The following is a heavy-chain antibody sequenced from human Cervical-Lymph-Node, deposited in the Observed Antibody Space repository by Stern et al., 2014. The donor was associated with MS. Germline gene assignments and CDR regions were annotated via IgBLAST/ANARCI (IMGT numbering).Heavy chain of an antibody. CDR3: ARVVGYNYDLD. Sequence: VQLVESGAEVKKPGGSGKVSCKASGYSFIDFDIHWVRQATGQGLEWMGWMNPDSAITGSAQKFQGRVTMTRDTSISTAYLELNSLRSEDTAVYFCARVVGYNYDLDWGPGTLVTVSS. J-gene: IGHJ4*02. V-gene: IGHV1-8*01. CDR1: GYSFIDFD. CDR2: MNPDSAIT. D-gene: IGHD5-18*01.